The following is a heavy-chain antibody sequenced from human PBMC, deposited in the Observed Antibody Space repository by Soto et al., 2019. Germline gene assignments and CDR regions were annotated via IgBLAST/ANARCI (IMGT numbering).Heavy chain of an antibody. Sequence: PGGSLRLSCAASGFTLRSYWMQWVRQAPGKGLEWVAVISHDGSKTNYADSVKGRFTISRDNSKDTVYLQMNSLRAEDTAVYYCARVAYYYDSSGYFYWGQGTLVTVSS. CDR2: ISHDGSKT. D-gene: IGHD3-22*01. CDR3: ARVAYYYDSSGYFY. CDR1: GFTLRSYW. J-gene: IGHJ4*02. V-gene: IGHV3-30*03.